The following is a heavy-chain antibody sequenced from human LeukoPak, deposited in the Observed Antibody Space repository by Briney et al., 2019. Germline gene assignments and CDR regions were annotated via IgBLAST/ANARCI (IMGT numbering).Heavy chain of an antibody. CDR1: GGSFSGYY. D-gene: IGHD6-13*01. CDR3: ARARGAAAIYGMDV. Sequence: SETLSLTCAVYGGSFSGYYWSWIRQPPGKGLEWIGEINHSGSTNYNPSLKSRVTISVDTSKNQFSLKLSSVTAADTAVYYCARARGAAAIYGMDVWGQGTTVTVSS. V-gene: IGHV4-34*01. J-gene: IGHJ6*02. CDR2: INHSGST.